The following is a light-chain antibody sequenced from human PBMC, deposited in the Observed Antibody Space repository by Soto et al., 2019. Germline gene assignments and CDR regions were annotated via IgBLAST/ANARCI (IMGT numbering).Light chain of an antibody. V-gene: IGLV3-1*01. CDR2: QDS. CDR3: QAWDSSSGREV. Sequence: SYELTQPPSVSVSPGQTASITCSGDKLGDKYACWYQQKPGQSPVLVIYQDSKRPSGIPERFSGSNSGNTATPTISGTQAMDEADYYCQAWDSSSGREVFGGGTKLTVL. CDR1: KLGDKY. J-gene: IGLJ2*01.